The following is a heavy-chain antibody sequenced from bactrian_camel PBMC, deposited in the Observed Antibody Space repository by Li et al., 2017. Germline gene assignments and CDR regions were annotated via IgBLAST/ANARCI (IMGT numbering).Heavy chain of an antibody. D-gene: IGHD2*01. V-gene: IGHV3S53*01. CDR2: IAGDGRT. CDR3: AARGPYCYTKLSVADFTY. J-gene: IGHJ6*01. Sequence: HVQLVESGGGSVQTGGSLRLSCAAFRLTYIRYCMAWFRQAPGKEREGVAAIAGDGRTDYADSVKGRFTLSRDGAKNTVYLQMNSLKPEDTAMYYCAARGPYCYTKLSVADFTYWGQGTQVTV. CDR1: RLTYIRYC.